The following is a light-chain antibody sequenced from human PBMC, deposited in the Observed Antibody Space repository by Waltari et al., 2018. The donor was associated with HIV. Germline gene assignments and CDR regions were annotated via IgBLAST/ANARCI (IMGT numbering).Light chain of an antibody. J-gene: IGLJ3*02. V-gene: IGLV1-47*01. CDR1: SSNIGSNY. CDR2: RTN. CDR3: AAWDDSLSGWV. Sequence: SCSGSSSNIGSNYVYWYQQLPGTAPKLLLYRTNQRSSGVPDRLSGSKSGTSASLAISGLRPEDEAEYYCAAWDDSLSGWVFGGGTKLTVL.